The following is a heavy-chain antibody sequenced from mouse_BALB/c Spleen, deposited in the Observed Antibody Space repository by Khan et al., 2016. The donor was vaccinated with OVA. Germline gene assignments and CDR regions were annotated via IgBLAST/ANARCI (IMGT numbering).Heavy chain of an antibody. D-gene: IGHD1-1*01. CDR1: GYTFINYW. J-gene: IGHJ2*01. Sequence: QVQLKQSGAELAKPGASVKMSCKASGYTFINYWILWVKQRPGQGLEWIGYINPSTGYTEYNKNFKDKATLTADKSSSTDYMQLSSLKSEDSAVSYCARRFLRCAFAYWRPGPPLTVSS. V-gene: IGHV1-7*01. CDR3: ARRFLRCAFAY. CDR2: INPSTGYT.